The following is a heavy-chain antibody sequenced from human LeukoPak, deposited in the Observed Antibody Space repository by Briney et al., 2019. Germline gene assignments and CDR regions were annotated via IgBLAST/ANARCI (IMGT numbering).Heavy chain of an antibody. Sequence: PSETLSLTCTVSGGSISSSSYYWGWIRQPPGKGLEWIGSIYYSGSTYYNPSLKSRVTISVDTSKNQFSLKLSSVTAADTAVYYCASEQWGYYDSSGSVDYWGQGTLVTVSS. D-gene: IGHD3-22*01. J-gene: IGHJ4*02. CDR2: IYYSGST. CDR1: GGSISSSSYY. V-gene: IGHV4-39*07. CDR3: ASEQWGYYDSSGSVDY.